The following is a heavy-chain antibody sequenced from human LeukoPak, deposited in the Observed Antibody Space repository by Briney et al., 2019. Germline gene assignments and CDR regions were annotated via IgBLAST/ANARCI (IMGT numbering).Heavy chain of an antibody. D-gene: IGHD2-15*01. CDR2: IDWDDDK. V-gene: IGHV2-70*11. CDR3: ARLLLGRFLVDY. J-gene: IGHJ4*02. Sequence: SGPTLVNPTQTLTLTCTFSGFSLTTSGMCVSWIRQPPEKALQWLARIDWDDDKYYSTSLKTRLTISKDTSKNQVVLTMTNLDPVDTATYYCARLLLGRFLVDYWGQGTLVTVSS. CDR1: GFSLTTSGMC.